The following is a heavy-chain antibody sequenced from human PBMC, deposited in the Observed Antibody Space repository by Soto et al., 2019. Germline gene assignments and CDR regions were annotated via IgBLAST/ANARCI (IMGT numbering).Heavy chain of an antibody. CDR2: ISAYNGKT. J-gene: IGHJ4*02. Sequence: QVQLVQSGAEVKKRGASVKVSCKASGYTFTNYGISWVREAPGQGLEWMGWISAYNGKTNHAQKLQDRVTMTTDTTTSTAYMELKSLRSDDTAVYYCARDLRSHYFDYWGQGIPVTVSS. V-gene: IGHV1-18*01. D-gene: IGHD3-16*01. CDR1: GYTFTNYG. CDR3: ARDLRSHYFDY.